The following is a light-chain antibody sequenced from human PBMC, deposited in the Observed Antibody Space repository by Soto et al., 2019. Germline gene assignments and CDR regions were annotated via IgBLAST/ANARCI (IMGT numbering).Light chain of an antibody. CDR2: DVS. CDR3: SSYTSSSTLLYV. V-gene: IGLV2-14*01. CDR1: SSDVWGYNY. J-gene: IGLJ1*01. Sequence: QSALTQPASVSGSPGQSNTISCTGTSSDVWGYNYVSWYQQHPGKAPKLMIYDVSNRPSGVSNRFSGSKSGNTASLTISGLQAEDEADYYCSSYTSSSTLLYVFGTGTKLTVL.